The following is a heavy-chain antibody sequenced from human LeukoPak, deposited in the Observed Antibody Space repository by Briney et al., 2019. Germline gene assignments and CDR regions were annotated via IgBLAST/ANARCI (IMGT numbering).Heavy chain of an antibody. Sequence: GGSLRLSCSASGFPFSSYAMHWVRQAPGKGLEYVSAISDSGGSTYYADSVKGRFTISRDNSKNTLYLQMSSLRAEDTAVYFCGRGYSFGPYGMDVWGQGTTVTVSS. CDR3: GRGYSFGPYGMDV. D-gene: IGHD2-15*01. J-gene: IGHJ6*02. CDR1: GFPFSSYA. CDR2: ISDSGGST. V-gene: IGHV3-64D*09.